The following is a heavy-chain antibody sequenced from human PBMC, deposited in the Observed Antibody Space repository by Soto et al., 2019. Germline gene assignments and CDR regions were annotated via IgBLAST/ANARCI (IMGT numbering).Heavy chain of an antibody. CDR1: GAHMTNYY. CDR3: ARSGHTFGGVV. CDR2: VYYSGST. V-gene: IGHV4-59*01. Sequence: QVQLQESGPELVKPSETLSLTCTVSGAHMTNYYGSWIRQPPGKGLEQVGYVYYSGSTNYNPSLKSRVTLAVDTSDNQFSLKLSSVTAADTAIYYYARSGHTFGGVVCGQGILVTVAS. J-gene: IGHJ4*02. D-gene: IGHD3-16*01.